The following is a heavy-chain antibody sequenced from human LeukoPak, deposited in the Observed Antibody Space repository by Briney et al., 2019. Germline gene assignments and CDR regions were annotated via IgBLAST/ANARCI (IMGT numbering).Heavy chain of an antibody. Sequence: PSETLSLTCAVYGGSFSGYYWSWIRQPPGKGLEGIGEINHSGSTNYNPSLKRGVTISVDTSKNQFSLKLSSVTAADTAVYYCARRELGIYYFDYWGQGTLVTVSS. CDR1: GGSFSGYY. J-gene: IGHJ4*02. CDR2: INHSGST. CDR3: ARRELGIYYFDY. V-gene: IGHV4-34*01. D-gene: IGHD7-27*01.